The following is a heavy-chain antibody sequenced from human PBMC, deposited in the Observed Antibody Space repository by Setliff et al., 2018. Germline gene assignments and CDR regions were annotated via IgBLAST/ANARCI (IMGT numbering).Heavy chain of an antibody. CDR1: GGSISSGGYY. CDR2: IYYSGST. D-gene: IGHD2-21*01. V-gene: IGHV4-31*03. CDR3: ARVALVVVIRNAFDI. J-gene: IGHJ3*02. Sequence: LSLTCTVSGGSISSGGYYWSWIRQHPGKGLEWIGYIYYSGSTYYNPSLKSRVTISVGTSKNQFSLKLSSVTAADTAVYYCARVALVVVIRNAFDIWGQGTMVTVSS.